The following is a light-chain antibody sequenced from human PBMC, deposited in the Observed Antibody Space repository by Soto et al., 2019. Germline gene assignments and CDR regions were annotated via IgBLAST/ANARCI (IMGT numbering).Light chain of an antibody. J-gene: IGLJ3*02. Sequence: QSVLTQPPSASGTPGQRVTISCSGSSSNIGSNYVYWYQQLPGTAPKLLIYRTNQRPSGGPDRFSGSKSGTSASLAISGLLSDDEADYYCAAWDDSLSGRVFGGGTKLTVL. CDR2: RTN. V-gene: IGLV1-47*01. CDR1: SSNIGSNY. CDR3: AAWDDSLSGRV.